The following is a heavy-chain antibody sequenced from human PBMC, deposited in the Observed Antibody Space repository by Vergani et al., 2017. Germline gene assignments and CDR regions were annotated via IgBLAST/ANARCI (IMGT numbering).Heavy chain of an antibody. CDR2: IIPILGIA. V-gene: IGHV1-69*08. CDR3: ARDRGTDIVVVPAASGMDV. J-gene: IGHJ6*02. CDR1: GGPFSSYT. D-gene: IGHD2-2*01. Sequence: QVQLVQSGAEVKKPGSSVKVSCKASGGPFSSYTISWVRQAPGQGLEWMGRIIPILGIANYAQKFQGRVTLTADKSTSTAYMELSSLRSEDTAVYYCARDRGTDIVVVPAASGMDVWGQGTTVTVSS.